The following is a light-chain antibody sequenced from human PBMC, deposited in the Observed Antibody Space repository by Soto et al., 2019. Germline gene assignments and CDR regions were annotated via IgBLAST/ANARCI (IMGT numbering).Light chain of an antibody. J-gene: IGKJ2*01. CDR2: GAS. CDR1: ESLSTY. CDR3: QSYNDWPFT. Sequence: EIVMTQSPATLSGSPGERVTLSCSASESLSTYLAWYQQKPGQAPRLLIYGASTKATGIPARFSGSESATDFNLTISSLQSEDSAVYYCQSYNDWPFTFGQGTKLEI. V-gene: IGKV3-15*01.